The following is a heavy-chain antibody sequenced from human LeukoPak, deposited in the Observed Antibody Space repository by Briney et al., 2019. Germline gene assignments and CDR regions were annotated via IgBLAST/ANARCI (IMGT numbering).Heavy chain of an antibody. CDR3: ARERGVAATLGYWYFDL. J-gene: IGHJ2*01. CDR1: GYTFTSYG. V-gene: IGHV1-18*01. D-gene: IGHD2-15*01. CDR2: ISAYNGNT. Sequence: GASVNVSCNASGYTFTSYGISWVRQAPGQGLEWMGWISAYNGNTNYAQKLQGRVTMTTDTSTSTAYMELSSLRSEDTAVYYCARERGVAATLGYWYFDLWGRGTLVTVSS.